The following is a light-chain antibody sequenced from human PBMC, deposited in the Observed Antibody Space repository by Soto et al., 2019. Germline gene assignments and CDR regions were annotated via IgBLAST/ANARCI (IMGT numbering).Light chain of an antibody. CDR2: AAS. CDR1: QGISSW. J-gene: IGKJ1*01. CDR3: QQYSSHST. Sequence: DIQMTQSQSSVCACVGDRVTITCRASQGISSWLAWYQQKPGKAPKPLIYAASSLQSGVPSRFSGSGSGTDFALTITSLQAEDFAVYYCQQYSSHSTFGQGTTVDI. V-gene: IGKV1D-16*01.